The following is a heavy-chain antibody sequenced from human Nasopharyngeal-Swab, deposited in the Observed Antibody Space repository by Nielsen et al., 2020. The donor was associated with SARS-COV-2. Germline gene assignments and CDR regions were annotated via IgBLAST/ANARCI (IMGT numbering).Heavy chain of an antibody. CDR1: GFTFSSYD. V-gene: IGHV3-13*01. CDR3: AKEDRFRAFDI. D-gene: IGHD2-15*01. Sequence: GESLKISCAASGFTFSSYDMHWVRQATGKGLEWVSAIGTAGDTYYPGSVKGRFTISRENAQNSLYLQMNSLRAGDTAVYYCAKEDRFRAFDIWGQGTMVTVSS. CDR2: IGTAGDT. J-gene: IGHJ3*02.